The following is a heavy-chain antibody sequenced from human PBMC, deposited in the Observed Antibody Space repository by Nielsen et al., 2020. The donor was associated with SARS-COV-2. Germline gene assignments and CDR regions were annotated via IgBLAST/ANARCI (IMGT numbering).Heavy chain of an antibody. V-gene: IGHV3-7*01. J-gene: IGHJ3*01. CDR2: IKPDGSEK. CDR1: GFILSDYW. Sequence: GGSLRLSCAASGFILSDYWLSWVRQVPGKGLEWVADIKPDGSEKAYVDSVKGRFTISRDNAKNSMSLQMNSLRVEDTAVYYCARDWSRAFDVWGQGTMVTVSS. CDR3: ARDWSRAFDV.